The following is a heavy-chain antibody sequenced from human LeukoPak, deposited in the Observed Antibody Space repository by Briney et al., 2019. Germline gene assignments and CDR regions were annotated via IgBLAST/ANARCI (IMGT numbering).Heavy chain of an antibody. V-gene: IGHV4-59*08. CDR3: ARHPPLYYYDSSGPFDP. CDR2: IYYSGST. J-gene: IGHJ5*02. D-gene: IGHD3-22*01. Sequence: KTSETLSLTCTVSGGSISSYYWSWIRQPPGKGLEWIGYIYYSGSTNYNPSFKSRVTISVDTSKNQFSLKLSSVTAADAAVYYCARHPPLYYYDSSGPFDPWGQGTLVTVSS. CDR1: GGSISSYY.